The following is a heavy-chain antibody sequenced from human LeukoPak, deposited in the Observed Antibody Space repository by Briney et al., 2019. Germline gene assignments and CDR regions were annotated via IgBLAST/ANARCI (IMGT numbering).Heavy chain of an antibody. Sequence: GGSLRLSCAASVFTFSDYSMNWVRQAPGKGLEYVSAISSNGGSTYYANSVKGRFTISRDNSKNTLYLQMGSLRAEDMAVYYCARDKYYDSSGYYFYFDYWGQGTLVTVSS. CDR2: ISSNGGST. V-gene: IGHV3-64*01. D-gene: IGHD3-22*01. CDR1: VFTFSDYS. CDR3: ARDKYYDSSGYYFYFDY. J-gene: IGHJ4*02.